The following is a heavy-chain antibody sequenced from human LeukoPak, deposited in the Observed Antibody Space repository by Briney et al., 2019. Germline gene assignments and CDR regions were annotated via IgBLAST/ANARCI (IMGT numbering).Heavy chain of an antibody. D-gene: IGHD3-3*01. V-gene: IGHV7-4-1*02. CDR1: GYTFTRYA. Sequence: ASVKVSCKASGYTFTRYAMNWVRQAPGQGLEWMGWINTNTGNPTYAQGFTGRFVFSLDTSVSTAYLQISSLKAEDTAVYYCARVYYDFWSGYSTFDYWGQGTLVTVSS. J-gene: IGHJ4*02. CDR3: ARVYYDFWSGYSTFDY. CDR2: INTNTGNP.